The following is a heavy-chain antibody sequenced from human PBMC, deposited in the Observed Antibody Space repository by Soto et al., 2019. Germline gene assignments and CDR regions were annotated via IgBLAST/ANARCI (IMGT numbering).Heavy chain of an antibody. V-gene: IGHV3-7*01. Sequence: EVQLVESGGGLVQPGGSLRLSCTASGFTFSDSWMTWVRQAPGKGLEWVARIKPDESEKKYADSVKGRFSISRDNAKNSMYLQMDSLRGEDTAVYYCVRGGSNYASWGQGTLVPFSS. CDR3: VRGGSNYAS. CDR1: GFTFSDSW. CDR2: IKPDESEK. D-gene: IGHD4-4*01. J-gene: IGHJ5*02.